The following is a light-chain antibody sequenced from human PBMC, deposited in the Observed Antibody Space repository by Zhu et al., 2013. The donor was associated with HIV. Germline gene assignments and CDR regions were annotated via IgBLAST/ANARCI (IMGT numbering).Light chain of an antibody. V-gene: IGKV3D-20*02. CDR1: QSVTSSF. CDR3: QQRSNWPRSLT. CDR2: DAS. J-gene: IGKJ4*01. Sequence: EIVMTQSPATLSVSPGERATLSCRASQSVTSSFLAWYQQKPGQAPRLLIYDASNRATGIPARFSGSGSGTDFTLTISSLEPEDFAVYYCQQRSNWPRSLTFGGGTKVEIK.